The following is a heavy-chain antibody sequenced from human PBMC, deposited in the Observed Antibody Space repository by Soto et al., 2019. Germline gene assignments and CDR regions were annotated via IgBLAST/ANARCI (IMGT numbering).Heavy chain of an antibody. D-gene: IGHD6-19*01. J-gene: IGHJ4*02. CDR3: AKDLEQWSNGGCFDY. CDR2: ISYDGSNK. CDR1: GFTFSSYG. Sequence: PGGSLRLSCAASGFTFSSYGMHWVRQAPGKGLEWVAVISYDGSNKYYADSVKGRFTISRDNSKNTLYLQMNSLRAEDTAVYYCAKDLEQWSNGGCFDYWGQGTLVTVSS. V-gene: IGHV3-30*18.